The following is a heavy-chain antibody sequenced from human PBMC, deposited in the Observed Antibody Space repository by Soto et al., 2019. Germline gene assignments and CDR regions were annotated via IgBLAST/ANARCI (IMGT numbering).Heavy chain of an antibody. Sequence: QVQLQESGPGLVKPSETLSLTCTVSGGSISSYYWSWIRQPPGKGLEWIGYIYYSGSTNYNPSLKSRVTISVDTSKNQFSLKLSSVTAADTAVYYCARGRHDYGDYGIDYWGQGTLVTVSS. D-gene: IGHD4-17*01. CDR2: IYYSGST. V-gene: IGHV4-59*01. CDR1: GGSISSYY. J-gene: IGHJ4*02. CDR3: ARGRHDYGDYGIDY.